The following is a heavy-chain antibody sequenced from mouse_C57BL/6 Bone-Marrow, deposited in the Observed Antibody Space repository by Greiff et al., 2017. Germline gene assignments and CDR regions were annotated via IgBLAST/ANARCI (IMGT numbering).Heavy chain of an antibody. CDR1: GYAFSSYW. CDR2: IYPGDGDT. V-gene: IGHV1-80*01. D-gene: IGHD2-13*01. J-gene: IGHJ4*01. Sequence: VQLQQSGAELVKPGASVKISCKASGYAFSSYWMNWVKQRPGKGLEWIGQIYPGDGDTNYNGKFKGKATLTADKSSSTAYMQLSSLTSEDSAVYFCARCGDYSYYAMDYWGQGTSVTVSS. CDR3: ARCGDYSYYAMDY.